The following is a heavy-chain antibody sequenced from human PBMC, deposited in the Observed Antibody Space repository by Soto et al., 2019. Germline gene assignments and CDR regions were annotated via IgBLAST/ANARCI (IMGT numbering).Heavy chain of an antibody. V-gene: IGHV3-30*04. D-gene: IGHD3-22*01. Sequence: PGGSLRLSCTGSGFTFNTYALHWVRQAPGKGLEWVAVISSDGRNKNYAASVKGRFTISRENSKNTMRLEMDSLQPGDTAIYYCVREGYSSDYYIKCFDPWGQGTQVTVSS. CDR1: GFTFNTYA. CDR2: ISSDGRNK. J-gene: IGHJ5*02. CDR3: VREGYSSDYYIKCFDP.